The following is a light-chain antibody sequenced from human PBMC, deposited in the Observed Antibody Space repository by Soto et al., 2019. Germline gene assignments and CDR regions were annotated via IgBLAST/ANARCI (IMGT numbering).Light chain of an antibody. J-gene: IGKJ5*01. CDR3: QQYGGSPIT. CDR2: GAS. Sequence: EIVMTQSPATLSVSPGERATLSCRASQSVSSNLAWYQQKPGQTPRLVIYGASTRATGIPARFSGSGSGTDFTLTITRLEPEDFALYYCQQYGGSPITFGLGTRLEIK. V-gene: IGKV3-15*01. CDR1: QSVSSN.